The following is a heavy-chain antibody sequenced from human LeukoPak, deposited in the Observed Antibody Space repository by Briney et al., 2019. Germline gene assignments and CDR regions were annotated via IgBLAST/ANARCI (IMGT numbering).Heavy chain of an antibody. V-gene: IGHV1-2*06. CDR3: ARVPFYGGAYYYYYGMDV. Sequence: ASVKVSCKASGYTFTSYGISWVRQAPGQGLEWMGRINPNSGGTNYAQKFQGRVTISVDTSKNQFSLKLSSVTAADTAVYYCARVPFYGGAYYYYYGMDVWGQGTTVTVSS. CDR1: GYTFTSYG. D-gene: IGHD2/OR15-2a*01. CDR2: INPNSGGT. J-gene: IGHJ6*02.